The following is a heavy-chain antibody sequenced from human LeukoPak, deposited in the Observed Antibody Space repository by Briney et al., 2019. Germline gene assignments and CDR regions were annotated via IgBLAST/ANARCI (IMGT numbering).Heavy chain of an antibody. Sequence: GGSLRLSCAASGFTFSSYGMHWVRQAPGKGLEWVTVISYDGSHKYYADSVKGRFTIFRDDSKNTLYLQMNSLRAEDTAVYYCAKQEIGTTWSAGYWGQGTLVTVSS. D-gene: IGHD1-14*01. CDR2: ISYDGSHK. V-gene: IGHV3-30*18. CDR3: AKQEIGTTWSAGY. CDR1: GFTFSSYG. J-gene: IGHJ4*02.